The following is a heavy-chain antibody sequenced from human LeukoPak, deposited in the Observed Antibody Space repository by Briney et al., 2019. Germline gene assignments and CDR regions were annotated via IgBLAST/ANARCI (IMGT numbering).Heavy chain of an antibody. Sequence: GGSLRLSCAASGFTFSSYGMHWVRQAPGKGLEWVAVISYDGSNKYYADSVKGRFTISRDNSKNTLYLQMNSLRAEDTAVYYCAKEPGIAVARGYNWFDPWGQGTLVTVSS. V-gene: IGHV3-30*18. CDR3: AKEPGIAVARGYNWFDP. D-gene: IGHD6-19*01. J-gene: IGHJ5*02. CDR1: GFTFSSYG. CDR2: ISYDGSNK.